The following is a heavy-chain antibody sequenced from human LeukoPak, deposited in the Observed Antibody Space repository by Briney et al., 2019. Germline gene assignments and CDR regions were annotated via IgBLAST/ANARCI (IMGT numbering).Heavy chain of an antibody. D-gene: IGHD6-19*01. J-gene: IGHJ4*02. CDR3: ARDVWTGVAVSDY. CDR2: IKEDGSIQ. CDR1: GFTFSSYW. Sequence: GGALRLSCVASGFTFSSYWMTWVRQAPGKGLEWLANIKEDGSIQHDLDTVGGRLTTSRDNNKPSVSLQLNTLRADDTAVYYCARDVWTGVAVSDYWGQGTLVTVSS. V-gene: IGHV3-7*01.